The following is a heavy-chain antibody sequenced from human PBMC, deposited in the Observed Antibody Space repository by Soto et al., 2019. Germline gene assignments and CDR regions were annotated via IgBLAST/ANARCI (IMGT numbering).Heavy chain of an antibody. CDR1: GGSISSYY. D-gene: IGHD6-6*01. CDR2: IYYSGST. V-gene: IGHV4-59*01. Sequence: QVQLQESGPGLVKPSETLSLTCTVSGGSISSYYWSWIRQPPGKGLEWIGYIYYSGSTNYNSSLKSRVTISVDTSKNQFSLKLSSVTAADTAVYYCARVGIAARPLYYFDYWGQGTLVTVSS. CDR3: ARVGIAARPLYYFDY. J-gene: IGHJ4*02.